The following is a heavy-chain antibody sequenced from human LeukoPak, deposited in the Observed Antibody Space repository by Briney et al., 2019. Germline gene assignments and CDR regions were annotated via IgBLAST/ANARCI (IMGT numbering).Heavy chain of an antibody. J-gene: IGHJ4*02. CDR2: MDFSGRT. CDR1: GAYISSFY. V-gene: IGHV4-59*08. D-gene: IGHD1-14*01. CDR3: AGMYKGGY. Sequence: ASETLSLTCTVSGAYISSFYWTWIRQPPGKGLELIGYMDFSGRTTYNPSLMSRVSISVDTSKNHFSLQMSSLTAADTAVYYCAGMYKGGYWGQGTLVTVSS.